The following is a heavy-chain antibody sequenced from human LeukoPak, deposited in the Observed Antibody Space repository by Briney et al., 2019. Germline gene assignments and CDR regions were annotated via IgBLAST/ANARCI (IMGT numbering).Heavy chain of an antibody. J-gene: IGHJ3*02. V-gene: IGHV3-23*01. CDR2: ISGSGGST. CDR1: GFTFSSYA. CDR3: AKDLAFKWELPGSAFDI. Sequence: PGGSLRLSCAASGFTFSSYAMSWVRQAPGKGLEWVSAISGSGGSTYYADSVKGRFTISRDNSKNTLYLQMNSLRAEDTAVYYCAKDLAFKWELPGSAFDIWGQGTMVTVSS. D-gene: IGHD1-26*01.